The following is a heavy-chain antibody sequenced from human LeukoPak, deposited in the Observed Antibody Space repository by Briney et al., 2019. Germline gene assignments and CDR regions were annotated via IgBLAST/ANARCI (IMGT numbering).Heavy chain of an antibody. Sequence: GGSLRLSCAGSGFTFDDDYAMHWVRQVPGRGLEWVAGINWNSDSIDYADSVKGRFTIPRDNANNSLYLQMNSLRPEDTAFYYCARNMGFGGLHGHNWFDPWGQGTLVTVSS. D-gene: IGHD3-10*01. CDR1: GFTFDDDYA. CDR3: ARNMGFGGLHGHNWFDP. CDR2: INWNSDSI. V-gene: IGHV3-9*01. J-gene: IGHJ5*02.